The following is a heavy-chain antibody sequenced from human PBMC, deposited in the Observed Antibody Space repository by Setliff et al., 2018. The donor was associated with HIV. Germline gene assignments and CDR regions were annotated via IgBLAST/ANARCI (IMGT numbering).Heavy chain of an antibody. CDR1: GFTFSNYA. J-gene: IGHJ4*02. CDR2: ISYDGSNE. Sequence: PGGSLRLSCAASGFTFSNYAMYWVRQAPGKGLEWVAVISYDGSNEYYADSVKGRFTISRDNSKNTLYLQMNSLRAEDTAVYYCAKRTDSSGYYYVGYFDYWGQGILVTVSS. D-gene: IGHD3-22*01. CDR3: AKRTDSSGYYYVGYFDY. V-gene: IGHV3-30*07.